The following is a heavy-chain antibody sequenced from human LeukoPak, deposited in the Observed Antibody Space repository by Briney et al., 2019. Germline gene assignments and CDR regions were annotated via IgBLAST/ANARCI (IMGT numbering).Heavy chain of an antibody. V-gene: IGHV3-30*02. CDR2: IRYDGSNK. D-gene: IGHD3-22*01. J-gene: IGHJ4*02. CDR1: GFTFSSYG. Sequence: GGSLRLSCAASGFTFSSYGMHWVRQAPGKGLEWVAFIRYDGSNKYYADSVKGRFTISRDNSKNTLYLQMNSLRAEDTAVYYCAPYYYDSSGYWGQGTLLTVSS. CDR3: APYYYDSSGY.